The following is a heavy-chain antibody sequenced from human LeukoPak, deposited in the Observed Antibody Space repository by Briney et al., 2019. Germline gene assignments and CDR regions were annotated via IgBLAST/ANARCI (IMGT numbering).Heavy chain of an antibody. J-gene: IGHJ4*02. CDR3: AKDDRGNEAPFDY. V-gene: IGHV3-30-3*01. CDR2: ISYDGSNK. Sequence: QSGGSLRLSCAASGFTFSSYTMHWVRQAPGKGLEWVAVISYDGSNKYYAASVKGRFTISRDNSKSTLFLQMNSLRAEDTAVYYCAKDDRGNEAPFDYWGQGTLVTVSS. CDR1: GFTFSSYT.